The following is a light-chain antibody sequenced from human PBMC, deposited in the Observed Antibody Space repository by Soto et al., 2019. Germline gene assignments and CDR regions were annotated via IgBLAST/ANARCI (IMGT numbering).Light chain of an antibody. Sequence: QSALTQPASVSGSPGQSITISCTGSSSDVGHYDYVSWFQQHPGRAPTLLIYDVTYRPSGVSNRFSGAKSGSTASLTISGVRAADESNYYSSSYKGISTQVLGTVSKVTV. CDR2: DVT. CDR1: SSDVGHYDY. CDR3: SSYKGISTQV. J-gene: IGLJ1*01. V-gene: IGLV2-14*03.